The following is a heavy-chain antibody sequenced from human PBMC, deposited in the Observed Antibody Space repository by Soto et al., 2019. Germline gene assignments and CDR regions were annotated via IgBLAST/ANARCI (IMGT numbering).Heavy chain of an antibody. CDR2: ISYDGSNK. CDR1: GFTFSSYA. J-gene: IGHJ4*02. D-gene: IGHD6-13*01. CDR3: ARDFGSSEYYFDY. V-gene: IGHV3-30-3*01. Sequence: GGSLRLSCAASGFTFSSYAMHWVRQAPGKGLEWVAVISYDGSNKYYADSVKGRFTISRDNSKNTLYLQMNSLRAEDTAVYYCARDFGSSEYYFDYWGQGTLVTVSS.